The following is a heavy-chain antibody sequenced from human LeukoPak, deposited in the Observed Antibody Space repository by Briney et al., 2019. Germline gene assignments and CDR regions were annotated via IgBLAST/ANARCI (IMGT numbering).Heavy chain of an antibody. J-gene: IGHJ5*02. D-gene: IGHD2-2*02. V-gene: IGHV4-4*07. CDR1: GGSISSYY. CDR3: SRVPYTTAFEFDLWFDP. CDR2: IYTSGST. Sequence: SETLSLTCTVSGGSISSYYWSWIRQPAGKGLEWIGRIYTSGSTNYNPSLKRRVTISVDTSNNQYSLKLSSVTAADAAVYYCSRVPYTTAFEFDLWFDPWGQGTLVTISS.